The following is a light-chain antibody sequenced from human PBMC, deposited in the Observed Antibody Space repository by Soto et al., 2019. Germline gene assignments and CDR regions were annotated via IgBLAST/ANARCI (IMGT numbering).Light chain of an antibody. Sequence: QSALTQPASVSGSPGQSITLSCTGSSSDVGTSNYVSWYQHHPGKAPKRLIYQVTDRPSGVSNRFSGSKSGTTASLTVSGLQSGDEAIYYCCSFTSSNTYGFGSGTKLTVL. CDR3: CSFTSSNTYG. CDR2: QVT. J-gene: IGLJ1*01. CDR1: SSDVGTSNY. V-gene: IGLV2-14*01.